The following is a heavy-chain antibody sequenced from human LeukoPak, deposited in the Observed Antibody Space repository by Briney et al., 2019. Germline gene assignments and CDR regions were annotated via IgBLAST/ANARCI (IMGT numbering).Heavy chain of an antibody. CDR1: GFTFSSYW. V-gene: IGHV3-7*01. Sequence: GGSLRLSCVASGFTFSSYWMTWVRQAPGKGLEWVANIKTDGSLTYYVDSVKGRFTISRDNAKNSLYLQMNSLRAEDTAVYYCARQRWWAGDYDILTGIFDYWGQGTLVTVSS. J-gene: IGHJ4*02. CDR3: ARQRWWAGDYDILTGIFDY. CDR2: IKTDGSLT. D-gene: IGHD3-9*01.